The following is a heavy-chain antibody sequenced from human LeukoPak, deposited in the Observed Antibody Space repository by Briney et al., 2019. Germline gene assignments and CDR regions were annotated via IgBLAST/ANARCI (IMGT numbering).Heavy chain of an antibody. V-gene: IGHV3-30*09. CDR3: AREGPRGNSQFDY. CDR1: GFSFSNYT. J-gene: IGHJ4*02. D-gene: IGHD2/OR15-2a*01. Sequence: GGSLILSCAASGFSFSNYTMHWVRQAPGKGLEWVAVISYDGSNKYYADSVKGRFAISRGNSKNTLYLQMNSLRAEDTAVYYCAREGPRGNSQFDYWGQGTLVTVSS. CDR2: ISYDGSNK.